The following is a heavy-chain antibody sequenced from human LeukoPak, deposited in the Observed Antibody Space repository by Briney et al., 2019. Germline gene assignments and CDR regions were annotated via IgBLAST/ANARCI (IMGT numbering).Heavy chain of an antibody. Sequence: PGRSLRLSCAASGFSFSSSGMHWVRQAPDKGLEWVAVISYDGNDKYYADSVKGRFTISRDNSKNTLFLQMNSLRVDDTAVYYCAKDEVTVLDYWGQGTLVTVSS. V-gene: IGHV3-30*18. CDR2: ISYDGNDK. D-gene: IGHD2-21*02. J-gene: IGHJ4*02. CDR3: AKDEVTVLDY. CDR1: GFSFSSSG.